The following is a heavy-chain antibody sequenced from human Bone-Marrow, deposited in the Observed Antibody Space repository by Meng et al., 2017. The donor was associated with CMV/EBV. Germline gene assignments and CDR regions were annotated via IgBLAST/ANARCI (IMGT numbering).Heavy chain of an antibody. CDR2: VYHSGTT. CDR3: ARNRGKSDFDC. Sequence: QVQLQESGPGLVRPSLTLSLTCPVSGDSRSRCNWLCGVRKPPGKGLEWIGEVYHSGTTNYNPSLKCRVTISVDRSKNQFSLMLSSVTAADTALYYCARNRGKSDFDCWGQGTLVTVSS. V-gene: IGHV4-4*02. J-gene: IGHJ4*02. CDR1: GDSRSRCNW.